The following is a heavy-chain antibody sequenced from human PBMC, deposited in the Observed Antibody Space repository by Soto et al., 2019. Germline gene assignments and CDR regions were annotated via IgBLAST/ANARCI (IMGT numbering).Heavy chain of an antibody. J-gene: IGHJ6*02. CDR2: ISPFNGNT. CDR3: ARDQSFDRTYYYGIDV. V-gene: IGHV1-18*01. Sequence: QVQLVQSGVEVKKPGASVRVSCKSSGYPFTHYGITWIRQARGQGLEWMGWISPFNGNTNYGQTLQGRVTLTTETSPSTVYMELRSLRSDETAVYYCARDQSFDRTYYYGIDVWGQGTTVTVSS. D-gene: IGHD3-16*01. CDR1: GYPFTHYG.